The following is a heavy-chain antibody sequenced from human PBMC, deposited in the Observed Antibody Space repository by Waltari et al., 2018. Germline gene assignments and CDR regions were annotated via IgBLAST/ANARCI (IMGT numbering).Heavy chain of an antibody. V-gene: IGHV1-69*05. CDR2: IIPIFGTA. J-gene: IGHJ5*02. CDR3: ARVSSSWYWFDP. D-gene: IGHD6-13*01. CDR1: GGTFSSYA. Sequence: QVQRVQSGAEVKTPGSSVKVSCKASGGTFSSYAISSVRQAPGQGLEWMGGIIPIFGTANYAQKFQGRVTITTDESTSTAYMELSSLRSEDTAVYYCARVSSSWYWFDPWGQGTLVTVSS.